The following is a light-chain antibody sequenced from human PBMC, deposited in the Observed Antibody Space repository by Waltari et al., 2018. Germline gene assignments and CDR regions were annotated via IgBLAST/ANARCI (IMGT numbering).Light chain of an antibody. Sequence: QSALTQPASVSGSPGQSITLPCSGSSNHVGSNYISWYPQRPGKAPKLMIYEVKNRPSGVSSRFSGSRSANTASLTISGLQAEDEADYYCSSFTTSTSLLIFGGGTKVTVL. CDR1: SNHVGSNY. CDR2: EVK. CDR3: SSFTTSTSLLI. V-gene: IGLV2-14*01. J-gene: IGLJ2*01.